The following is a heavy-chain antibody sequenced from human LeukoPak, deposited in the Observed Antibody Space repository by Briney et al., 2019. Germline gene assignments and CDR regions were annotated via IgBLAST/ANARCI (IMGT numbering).Heavy chain of an antibody. D-gene: IGHD4-23*01. J-gene: IGHJ3*02. V-gene: IGHV5-51*01. Sequence: GESLQISCKGSGYSFTSYWIGWVRQMPGKGLERMGIIYPGDSDTRYSPSFQGQVTISADKSISTAYLQWSSLKASDTAMYYCATRLRWPTSGAFDIWGQGTMVTVSS. CDR1: GYSFTSYW. CDR2: IYPGDSDT. CDR3: ATRLRWPTSGAFDI.